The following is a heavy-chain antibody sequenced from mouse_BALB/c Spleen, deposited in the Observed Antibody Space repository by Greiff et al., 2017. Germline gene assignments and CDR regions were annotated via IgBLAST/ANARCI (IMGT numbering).Heavy chain of an antibody. V-gene: IGHV1-15*01. CDR3: TQGGARATFAY. CDR1: GYTFTDYE. CDR2: IDPETGGT. J-gene: IGHJ3*01. D-gene: IGHD3-1*01. Sequence: QVHVKQSGAELVRPGASVTLSCKASGYTFTDYEMHWVKQTPVHGLEWIGAIDPETGGTAYNQKFKGKATLTADKSSSTAYMELRSLTSEDSAVYYCTQGGARATFAYWGQGTLVTVSA.